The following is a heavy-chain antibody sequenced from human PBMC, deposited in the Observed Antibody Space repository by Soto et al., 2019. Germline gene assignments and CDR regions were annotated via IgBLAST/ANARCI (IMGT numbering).Heavy chain of an antibody. J-gene: IGHJ6*02. CDR1: GYTFTNYW. CDR3: AASIFYYGMDV. V-gene: IGHV5-51*01. Sequence: GESLKISCKGSGYTFTNYWIGWVRQMPGKGPEWMGIIYPGDSDTKYNPSFQGQVIISADKSITTTYLQWSSLKASDTAIYYCAASIFYYGMDVWGQGTTVTVSS. CDR2: IYPGDSDT.